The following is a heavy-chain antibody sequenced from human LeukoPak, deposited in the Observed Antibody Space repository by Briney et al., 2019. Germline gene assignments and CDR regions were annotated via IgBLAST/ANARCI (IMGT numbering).Heavy chain of an antibody. CDR2: IYHSGST. J-gene: IGHJ6*02. CDR3: ARVPYYYYGMDV. CDR1: GGSISSGGYS. Sequence: SQTLSLTCAVSGGSISSGGYSWSWIRQPPGKGLEWIGYIYHSGSTYYNPSLKSRATISVDRSKNQFSLKLSSVTAADTAVYYCARVPYYYYGMDVWGQGTTVTVSS. V-gene: IGHV4-30-2*01.